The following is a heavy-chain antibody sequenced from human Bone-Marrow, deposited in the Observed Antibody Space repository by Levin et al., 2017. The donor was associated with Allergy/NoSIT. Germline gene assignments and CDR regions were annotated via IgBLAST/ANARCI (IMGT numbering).Heavy chain of an antibody. CDR3: ARGGGTVTRAFDI. Sequence: RSSETLSLTCTVSGGSISSSSYYWGWIRQPPGKGLEWIGSIYYSGSTYYNPSLKSRVTISVDTSKNQFSLKLSSVTAADTAVYYCARGGGTVTRAFDIWGQGTMVTVSS. CDR2: IYYSGST. CDR1: GGSISSSSYY. D-gene: IGHD4-17*01. V-gene: IGHV4-39*01. J-gene: IGHJ3*02.